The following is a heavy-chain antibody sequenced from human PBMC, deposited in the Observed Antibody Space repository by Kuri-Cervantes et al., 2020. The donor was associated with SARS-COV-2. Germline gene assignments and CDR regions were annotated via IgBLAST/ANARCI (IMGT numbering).Heavy chain of an antibody. J-gene: IGHJ4*02. D-gene: IGHD2-21*01. V-gene: IGHV3-30-3*01. CDR2: ISYDGNTT. CDR1: GFTFSSFA. Sequence: GESLKISCAASGFTFSSFAIHWVRQAPGKGLEWVAIISYDGNTTYYADSVKGRLTISRDNFRNTLYLQMNSLRTEDTAIYYCARDRVGVHDCWGQGTLVTVSS. CDR3: ARDRVGVHDC.